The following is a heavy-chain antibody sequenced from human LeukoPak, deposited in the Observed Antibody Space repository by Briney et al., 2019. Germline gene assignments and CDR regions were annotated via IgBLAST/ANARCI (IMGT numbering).Heavy chain of an antibody. D-gene: IGHD1-26*01. J-gene: IGHJ4*02. Sequence: SETLSLTCTVSGGSISSYYWSWIRQPPGKGLEWIGYIYYSGSTNYNPSLKSRVTISVDTSKNQFSLKLSSVTAADTAVYYCARVKRFHSGSYGYFDYWGQGTLVTVSS. CDR1: GGSISSYY. V-gene: IGHV4-59*01. CDR2: IYYSGST. CDR3: ARVKRFHSGSYGYFDY.